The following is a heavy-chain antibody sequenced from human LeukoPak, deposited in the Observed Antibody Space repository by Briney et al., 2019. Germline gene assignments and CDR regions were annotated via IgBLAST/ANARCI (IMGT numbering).Heavy chain of an antibody. J-gene: IGHJ4*02. V-gene: IGHV1-8*01. D-gene: IGHD6-6*01. CDR3: ARGRAGIAARSRSYYFDY. CDR1: GYTFTSYD. CDR2: MNPNSGNT. Sequence: ASVKVSCKASGYTFTSYDINWVRQATGQGLEWMGWMNPNSGNTGYAQKFQGRVTMTRNTSISTVYMELSSLRSEDTAVYYCARGRAGIAARSRSYYFDYWGQGTLVTVSS.